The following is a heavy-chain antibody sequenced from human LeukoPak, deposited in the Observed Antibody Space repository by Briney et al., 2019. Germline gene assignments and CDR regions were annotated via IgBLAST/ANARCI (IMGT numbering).Heavy chain of an antibody. Sequence: WGSLTLSCAVSEFTVSNNYMSWVRQAPGKGPEWDSLIYSGGATYYADSVRGRFTISRDNSNNTLYLQMNSLRVEDTAVDYCARDPRWYDPWGQGALVTVSS. V-gene: IGHV3-53*01. CDR1: EFTVSNNY. J-gene: IGHJ5*02. CDR3: ARDPRWYDP. CDR2: IYSGGAT.